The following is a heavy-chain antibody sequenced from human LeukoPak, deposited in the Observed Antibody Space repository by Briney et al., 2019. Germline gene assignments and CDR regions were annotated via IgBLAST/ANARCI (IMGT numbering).Heavy chain of an antibody. Sequence: GGSLRLSCVGSGFTFSNYWINWVRQAPGKGLEWVGNINEDGSRKNYADSVKGRFTISRDNSKNSLYLQMDSLRAEDTALYYCAGGYYAGYWGQGTLVTVSS. CDR3: AGGYYAGY. CDR1: GFTFSNYW. CDR2: INEDGSRK. J-gene: IGHJ4*02. V-gene: IGHV3-7*04. D-gene: IGHD2-2*01.